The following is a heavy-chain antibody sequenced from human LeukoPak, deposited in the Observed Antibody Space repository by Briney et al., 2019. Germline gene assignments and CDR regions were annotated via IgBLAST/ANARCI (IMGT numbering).Heavy chain of an antibody. CDR3: ARQRVAYCGGDCYSQFDP. D-gene: IGHD2-21*02. CDR1: GGSISSYY. Sequence: SETLSLTCTVSGGSISSYYWSWIRQPPGKGLEWLGYIYYSGSTNYNPSLKSRVTISVDTSKNQFSLKLSSVTAADTAVYYCARQRVAYCGGDCYSQFDPWGQGTLVTVSS. V-gene: IGHV4-59*01. J-gene: IGHJ5*02. CDR2: IYYSGST.